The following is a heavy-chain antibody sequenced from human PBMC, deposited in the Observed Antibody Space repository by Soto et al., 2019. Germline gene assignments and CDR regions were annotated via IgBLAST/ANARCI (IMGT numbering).Heavy chain of an antibody. CDR2: IFYNGAGT. Sequence: PGGSLRLSCSACGFIFSAFAMYWVRQAAGKGLEYVSVIFYNGAGTYYADSVKGRFTISRDNSKNTLYLQMRSLTDDDTAVYYCVRGPRQGSSAFGPLDFWGQGTLVTGS. J-gene: IGHJ4*02. CDR1: GFIFSAFA. CDR3: VRGPRQGSSAFGPLDF. D-gene: IGHD3-3*01. V-gene: IGHV3-64D*06.